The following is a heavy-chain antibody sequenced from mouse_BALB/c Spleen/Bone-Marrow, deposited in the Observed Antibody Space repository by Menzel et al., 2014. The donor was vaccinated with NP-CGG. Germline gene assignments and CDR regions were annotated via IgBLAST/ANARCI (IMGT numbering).Heavy chain of an antibody. D-gene: IGHD1-2*01. Sequence: DVKLVESGGGLVQPGGSLILSCAASGFDFSRYWMSWARQAPGKGQEWIGEINPGSSTINYTPSLKDKFIISRDNAKKTLYLQVSKVRSEDTALYYCARLGYYGCFAYWGQGTTLTVSS. CDR3: ARLGYYGCFAY. J-gene: IGHJ2*01. CDR2: INPGSSTI. CDR1: GFDFSRYW. V-gene: IGHV4-2*02.